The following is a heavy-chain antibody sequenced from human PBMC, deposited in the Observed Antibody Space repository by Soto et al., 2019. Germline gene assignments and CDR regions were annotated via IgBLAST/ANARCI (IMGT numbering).Heavy chain of an antibody. CDR2: IIPIFGTA. D-gene: IGHD5-12*01. Sequence: GASVKVSCKASGYTFTSYGISWVRQAPGQGLEWMGGIIPIFGTAKYAQKFQGRVTITADESTSTAYMELSRLRSEDTAVYYCARAATRDGYNYEYWGQGTLVTVSS. J-gene: IGHJ4*02. V-gene: IGHV1-69*13. CDR3: ARAATRDGYNYEY. CDR1: GYTFTSYG.